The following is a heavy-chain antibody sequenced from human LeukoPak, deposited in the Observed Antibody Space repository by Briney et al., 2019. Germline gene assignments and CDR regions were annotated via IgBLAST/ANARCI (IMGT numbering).Heavy chain of an antibody. D-gene: IGHD4-23*01. CDR1: GFTFTSYS. V-gene: IGHV3-23*01. Sequence: GGSLRLSCAASGFTFTSYSMNWVRQAPGKGLEWVSTISGGGGSTYYADSVKGRFTISRDNSKNTLYLQVNSLRAEDTAVYYCAKDPHGGNPPDYYCGMDVWGQGTTVTVS. J-gene: IGHJ6*02. CDR2: ISGGGGST. CDR3: AKDPHGGNPPDYYCGMDV.